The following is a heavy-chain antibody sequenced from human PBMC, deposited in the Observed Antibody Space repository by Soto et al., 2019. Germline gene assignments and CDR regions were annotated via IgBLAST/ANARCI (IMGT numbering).Heavy chain of an antibody. Sequence: QVQLVESGGGVVQPGRSLRLSCATSGFAFSNYGMHWVRQAPGKGLEWVAVISYDGGNKYYADSVKGRFTISRDNSKNTLYLQMNSLRAEDTAAYYCANDAPSGSYGYWGQGTLVTVSS. D-gene: IGHD1-26*01. CDR3: ANDAPSGSYGY. V-gene: IGHV3-30*18. J-gene: IGHJ4*02. CDR1: GFAFSNYG. CDR2: ISYDGGNK.